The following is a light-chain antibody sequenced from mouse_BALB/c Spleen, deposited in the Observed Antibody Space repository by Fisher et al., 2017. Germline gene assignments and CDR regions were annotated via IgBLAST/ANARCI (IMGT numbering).Light chain of an antibody. Sequence: DIVITQTTAIMSASPGQKVTITCSAISSVNYMHWYQQKPGSSPKLWIYDTSKLASGVPGRFSGSGSGNSYSLTISSMEAEDVATYYCFQGSGYPFTFGSGTKLEIK. CDR2: DTS. V-gene: IGKV4-63*01. CDR3: FQGSGYPFT. J-gene: IGKJ4*01. CDR1: SSVNY.